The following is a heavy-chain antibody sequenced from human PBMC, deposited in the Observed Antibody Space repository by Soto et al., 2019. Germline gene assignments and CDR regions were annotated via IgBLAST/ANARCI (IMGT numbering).Heavy chain of an antibody. CDR1: GYTFTNFG. D-gene: IGHD3-16*01. V-gene: IGHV1-18*01. J-gene: IGHJ4*02. Sequence: QVQLVQSGAEVKKPGASVKVSCKASGYTFTNFGISWVRQAPGQGLEWMGWISAYNGNTNYAQNFQGRVTMTTDTSTSTSYTKLRSLGSDDTAVYYCASGGTPIDYCGQGTLVTVSS. CDR3: ASGGTPIDY. CDR2: ISAYNGNT.